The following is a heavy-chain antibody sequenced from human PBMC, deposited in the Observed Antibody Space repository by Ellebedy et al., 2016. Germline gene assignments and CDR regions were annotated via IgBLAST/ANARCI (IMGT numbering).Heavy chain of an antibody. CDR1: GGSLSSADHY. J-gene: IGHJ4*02. V-gene: IGHV4-31*03. CDR2: SDSSGSA. Sequence: SETLSLXXTVSGGSLSSADHYWSWIRQHTGKGLESIGNSDSSGSAYYTPSLKSRVTISVDTSKNQVSLKLNFVTSADTAVYYCARRTTFWSGYYDFWGQGTLVTVSS. D-gene: IGHD3-3*01. CDR3: ARRTTFWSGYYDF.